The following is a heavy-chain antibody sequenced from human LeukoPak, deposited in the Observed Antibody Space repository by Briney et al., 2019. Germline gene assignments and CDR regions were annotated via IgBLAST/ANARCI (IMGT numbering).Heavy chain of an antibody. D-gene: IGHD3-3*01. J-gene: IGHJ3*02. CDR2: IYYSGST. V-gene: IGHV4-61*08. Sequence: SETLSLTCTVSGGSISSGGYYWSWIRQPPGKGLEWIGYIYYSGSTNYNPSLKSRVTISVDTSKNQFSLKLSSVTAADTAVYYCARYITIFGVAPNDAFDIWGQGTMVTVSS. CDR1: GGSISSGGYY. CDR3: ARYITIFGVAPNDAFDI.